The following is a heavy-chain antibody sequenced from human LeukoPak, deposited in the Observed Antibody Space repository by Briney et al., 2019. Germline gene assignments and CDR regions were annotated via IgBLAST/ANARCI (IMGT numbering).Heavy chain of an antibody. CDR1: GYTFPSYF. J-gene: IGHJ4*02. CDR2: INPTGGST. Sequence: ASVKVSCKASGYTFPSYFMHWVRQAPGQGLEWMGIINPTGGSTTYAQKFQGRVTMTRDTSTSTAYMELRSLRSDDTAVYYCARVVTGYYRGDHWGQGTLVTVSS. D-gene: IGHD3-9*01. CDR3: ARVVTGYYRGDH. V-gene: IGHV1-46*01.